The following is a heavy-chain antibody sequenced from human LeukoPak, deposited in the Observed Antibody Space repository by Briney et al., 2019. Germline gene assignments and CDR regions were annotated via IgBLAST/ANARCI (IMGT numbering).Heavy chain of an antibody. CDR1: GFTFSSYA. Sequence: GGSLRLSCAASGFTFSSYAMRWVRQAPGKGLEWVAVISYDGSNKYYADSVKGRFTISRDNSKNTLYLQMNSLRAEDTAVYYCALGTAKWYFQHWGQGTLVTVSS. D-gene: IGHD2-21*02. CDR2: ISYDGSNK. CDR3: ALGTAKWYFQH. V-gene: IGHV3-30-3*01. J-gene: IGHJ1*01.